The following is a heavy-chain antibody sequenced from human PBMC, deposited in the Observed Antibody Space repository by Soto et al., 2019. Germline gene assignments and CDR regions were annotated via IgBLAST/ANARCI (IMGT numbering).Heavy chain of an antibody. Sequence: ASVKVSCKASGGTFSSYAISWVRQAPGQGLEWMGGIIPIFGTANYAQKFQGRVTITADESTSTAYMELSSLRSEDTAVYYCARGPRDYDILTGYYTKYYFDYWGQGTLVTVSS. CDR3: ARGPRDYDILTGYYTKYYFDY. CDR1: GGTFSSYA. V-gene: IGHV1-69*13. J-gene: IGHJ4*02. CDR2: IIPIFGTA. D-gene: IGHD3-9*01.